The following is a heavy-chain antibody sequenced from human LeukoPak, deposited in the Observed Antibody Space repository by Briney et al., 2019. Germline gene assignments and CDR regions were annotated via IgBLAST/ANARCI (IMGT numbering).Heavy chain of an antibody. Sequence: PGGSLRLSCAASGFTLSHYYMTWIRQAPGKGLEWLSCISSSGDTIYYADSVKGRFTFSRDNAENSLYLQMNSLRAEDTAMYYCTRQGSEIDYWGQGTLVTVSS. J-gene: IGHJ4*02. CDR3: TRQGSEIDY. V-gene: IGHV3-11*01. CDR1: GFTLSHYY. CDR2: ISSSGDTI.